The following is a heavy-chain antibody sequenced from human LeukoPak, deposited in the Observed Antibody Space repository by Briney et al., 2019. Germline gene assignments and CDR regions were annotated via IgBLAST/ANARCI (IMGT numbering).Heavy chain of an antibody. J-gene: IGHJ4*02. CDR2: IYNSGST. V-gene: IGHV4-59*08. D-gene: IGHD3-10*01. CDR1: GGSISGYY. CDR3: ARYGSGTYPRFDY. Sequence: SETLSLTCTVSGGSISGYYWSWIRQSPGKGLEWIGYIYNSGSTNCNPSLQSRVTISVDTSKNQFSLNLSSVTAADTAVYYCARYGSGTYPRFDYWGQGTLATVSS.